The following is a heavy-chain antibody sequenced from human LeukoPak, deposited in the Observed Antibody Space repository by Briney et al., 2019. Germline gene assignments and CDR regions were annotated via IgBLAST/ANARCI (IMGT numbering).Heavy chain of an antibody. V-gene: IGHV3-30*02. CDR2: IRYDGSNK. Sequence: GGSLRLSCAASGFTFSSYGMHWVRQAPGKGLEWVAFIRYDGSNKYYADSVKGRFTISRDNSKNTLYLQMNSLRAEDTAEYYCAKGRGGRPYDFWSGYDYYYMDVWGKGTTVTVSS. CDR1: GFTFSSYG. D-gene: IGHD3-3*01. J-gene: IGHJ6*03. CDR3: AKGRGGRPYDFWSGYDYYYMDV.